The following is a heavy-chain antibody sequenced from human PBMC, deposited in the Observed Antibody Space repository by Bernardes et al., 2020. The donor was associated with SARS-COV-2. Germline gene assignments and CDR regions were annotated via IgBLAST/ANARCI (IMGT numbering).Heavy chain of an antibody. Sequence: GGSLRLSCAASGFTFSSYGMHWVRQAPGKGLEWVAVIWYDGSNKYYADSVKGRFTISRDNSKNTLYLQMNSLRAEDTAVYYCARELVYYGMDVWGQGTTVTVSS. CDR2: IWYDGSNK. V-gene: IGHV3-33*01. J-gene: IGHJ6*02. CDR3: ARELVYYGMDV. CDR1: GFTFSSYG.